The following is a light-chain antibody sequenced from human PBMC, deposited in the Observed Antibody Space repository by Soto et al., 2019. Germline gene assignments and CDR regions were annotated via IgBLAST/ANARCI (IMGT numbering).Light chain of an antibody. Sequence: DIQMTQSRSTLSASVGDRVTITCRASQSISSWLAWYQQKPGKAPKLLIYKASTLKSGVPSRFSGSGSGTEFTLTISSLQPDDFATYYCQHYNSYSEAFGQATKVDIK. CDR1: QSISSW. CDR2: KAS. V-gene: IGKV1-5*03. CDR3: QHYNSYSEA. J-gene: IGKJ1*01.